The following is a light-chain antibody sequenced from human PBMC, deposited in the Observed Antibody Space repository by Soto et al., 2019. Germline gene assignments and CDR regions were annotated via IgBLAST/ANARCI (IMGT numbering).Light chain of an antibody. J-gene: IGKJ4*01. CDR2: AAS. V-gene: IGKV1-27*01. CDR1: QDIKNY. Sequence: DIQVTQYPSSLSASVGDRVTITCRASQDIKNYLAWYQQKQGEIPKLLIYAASTLESGIPPRFSGSGSGTDFTLTISNLQPEDVATYYCQRYYNAPFTFGGGTKVDIK. CDR3: QRYYNAPFT.